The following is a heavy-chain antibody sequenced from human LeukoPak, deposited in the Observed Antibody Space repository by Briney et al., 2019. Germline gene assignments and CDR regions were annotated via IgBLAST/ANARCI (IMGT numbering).Heavy chain of an antibody. D-gene: IGHD2-15*01. CDR3: ARLERVVAATDYGMDV. V-gene: IGHV4-59*08. J-gene: IGHJ6*02. CDR1: GGSMNSYC. CDR2: VYDSGTI. Sequence: PSETLSLTCTVSGGSMNSYCSNWIRQPPGKGLEWSGYVYDSGTINYNPAHESRVTISLDTSKNQFSLILSSVTAADTAVYYCARLERVVAATDYGMDVWGPGTTVTVSS.